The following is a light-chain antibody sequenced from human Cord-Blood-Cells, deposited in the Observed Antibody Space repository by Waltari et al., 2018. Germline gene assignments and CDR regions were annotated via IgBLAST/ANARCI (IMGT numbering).Light chain of an antibody. Sequence: QSALTQPPSASGSPGQSVTISCTGTSSDVGGYNYVSWYQQHPGKAPTLMIYEVSKRPSGVPDRVSGSKSGNTASLTVSGLQAEDEADYYCSSYAGSNKNVFGTGTKVTVL. V-gene: IGLV2-8*01. J-gene: IGLJ1*01. CDR3: SSYAGSNKNV. CDR1: SSDVGGYNY. CDR2: EVS.